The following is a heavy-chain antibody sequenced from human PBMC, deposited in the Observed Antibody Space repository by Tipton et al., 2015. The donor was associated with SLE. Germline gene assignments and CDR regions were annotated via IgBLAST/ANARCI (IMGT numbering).Heavy chain of an antibody. CDR2: IYHTGST. CDR3: ARAPGLDRDYYYYYYMDV. J-gene: IGHJ6*03. Sequence: LRLSCTVSGGSISSYYWSWIRQPPGKGLEWIGEIYHTGSTKYNPSLKSRVTMSVDTSKNQFSLKLKSVTAADTAVYYCARAPGLDRDYYYYYYMDVWGKGTTVTVSS. V-gene: IGHV4-59*12. D-gene: IGHD3/OR15-3a*01. CDR1: GGSISSYY.